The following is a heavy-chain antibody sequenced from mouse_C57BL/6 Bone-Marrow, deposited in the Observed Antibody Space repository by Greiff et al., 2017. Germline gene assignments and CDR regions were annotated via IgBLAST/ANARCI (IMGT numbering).Heavy chain of an antibody. CDR1: GFSLTSYG. V-gene: IGHV2-2*01. CDR3: ARKSAYGSSQAWFAY. J-gene: IGHJ3*01. D-gene: IGHD1-1*01. Sequence: VQVVESGPGLVQPSQSLSITCTASGFSLTSYGVHWVRQSPGKGLEWLGVIWSGGSTDYNAAFISRLSISKDNSKSQVFFKMNSQQTDDAAIYYCARKSAYGSSQAWFAYWGQGTLVTVSA. CDR2: IWSGGST.